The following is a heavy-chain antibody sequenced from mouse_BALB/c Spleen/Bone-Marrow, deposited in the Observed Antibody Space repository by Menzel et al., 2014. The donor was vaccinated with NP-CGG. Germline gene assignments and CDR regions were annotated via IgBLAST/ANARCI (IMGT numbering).Heavy chain of an antibody. V-gene: IGHV7-3*02. D-gene: IGHD4-1*01. CDR2: IGNSANGYTS. Sequence: EVQLVESGGGLVQPGGSLRLSCEASGFTSIDYYMIWVRQPPGKALEWLGFIGNSANGYTSEYSASVKGRFTISRDICQSIFYLKKNTLRAEDSATYYYARETGYTYGNYAMAYWGQGTSVTVSS. J-gene: IGHJ4*01. CDR1: GFTSIDYY. CDR3: ARETGYTYGNYAMAY.